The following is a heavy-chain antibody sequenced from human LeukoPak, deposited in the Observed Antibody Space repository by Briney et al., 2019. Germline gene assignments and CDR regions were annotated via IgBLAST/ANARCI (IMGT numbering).Heavy chain of an antibody. D-gene: IGHD3-16*01. J-gene: IGHJ4*02. CDR2: INEDGSTT. V-gene: IGHV3-74*01. Sequence: GGSLRLSCAASGFTFSSNWMHWVRQAPGKGLVWVSRINEDGSTTNYAASLKRRSTIFRHNAKNTLYLQMNRQRAKDPAVYHCERDLGGRPDHWGQGTLVTVSS. CDR3: ERDLGGRPDH. CDR1: GFTFSSNW.